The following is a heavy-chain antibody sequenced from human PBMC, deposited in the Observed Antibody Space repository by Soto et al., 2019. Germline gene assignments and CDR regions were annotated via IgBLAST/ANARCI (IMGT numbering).Heavy chain of an antibody. CDR2: IWYDGSNK. Sequence: QVQLVESGGGVVQPGRSLRLSCAASGFTFSSYGMHWVRQAPGKGLEWVAVIWYDGSNKYYADSVKGRFTISRDNSKNTLYLQMNSLRAEDTAVYYCARGLGGSGSYGGPNYYYYMDVWGKGTTVTVSS. CDR1: GFTFSSYG. D-gene: IGHD3-10*01. V-gene: IGHV3-33*01. CDR3: ARGLGGSGSYGGPNYYYYMDV. J-gene: IGHJ6*03.